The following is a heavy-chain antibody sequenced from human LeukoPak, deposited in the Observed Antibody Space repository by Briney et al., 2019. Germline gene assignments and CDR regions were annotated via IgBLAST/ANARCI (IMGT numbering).Heavy chain of an antibody. Sequence: PGGSLRLSCAASGFTFSIYWMTWARQAPGKGLEWVANINQDGSQKNYVDSVKGRFTISRDNAKNSLYLQMNSLRAEDTAVYYCARDAYTSSTDSWGQGTLVTVSS. D-gene: IGHD2-2*01. CDR3: ARDAYTSSTDS. CDR1: GFTFSIYW. J-gene: IGHJ5*01. CDR2: INQDGSQK. V-gene: IGHV3-7*01.